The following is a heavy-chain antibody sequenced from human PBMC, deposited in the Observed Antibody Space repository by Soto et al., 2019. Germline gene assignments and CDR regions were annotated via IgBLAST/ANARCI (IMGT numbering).Heavy chain of an antibody. CDR3: EEEYSFAVLAPGY. CDR2: ISNEGSNK. Sequence: PSKRMKWVAVISNEGSNKYYADSLKGRFSISRDNSKNTLYLQMSTLRREDTSLYYCEEEYSFAVLAPGYGVQRTLVPAPQ. J-gene: IGHJ4*02. V-gene: IGHV3-30*18. D-gene: IGHD2-8*02.